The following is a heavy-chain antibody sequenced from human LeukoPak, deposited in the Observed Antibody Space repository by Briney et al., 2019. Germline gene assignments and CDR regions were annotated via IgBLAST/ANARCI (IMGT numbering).Heavy chain of an antibody. J-gene: IGHJ4*02. CDR1: GFTFGSYS. Sequence: PGGSLRLSCAASGFTFGSYSMNWVRQAPGKGPEWVSSISSSSSYIYYADSVKGRFTISRDNAKNSLYLQMNSLRAEDTAVYYCAREAPNWAFDYWGQGTLVTVSS. D-gene: IGHD7-27*01. V-gene: IGHV3-21*01. CDR2: ISSSSSYI. CDR3: AREAPNWAFDY.